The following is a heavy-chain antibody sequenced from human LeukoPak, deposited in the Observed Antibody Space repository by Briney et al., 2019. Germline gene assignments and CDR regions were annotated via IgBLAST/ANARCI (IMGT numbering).Heavy chain of an antibody. J-gene: IGHJ4*02. CDR2: IHHSGST. CDR3: ARGGDYGDYDD. Sequence: ASETLSLTCAVSGASISSSNWWSWVRQPPGKGPEWIGKIHHSGSTNYNPSLKSRVTISVDKSKNQFSLKLSSVTAADTAVYYCARGGDYGDYDDWGQGTLVTVSS. D-gene: IGHD4-17*01. CDR1: GASISSSNW. V-gene: IGHV4-4*02.